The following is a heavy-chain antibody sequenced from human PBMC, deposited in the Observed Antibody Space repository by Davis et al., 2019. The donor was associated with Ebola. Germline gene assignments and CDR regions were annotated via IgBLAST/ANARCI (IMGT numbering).Heavy chain of an antibody. CDR3: ARVFYGDYVSGAFDI. J-gene: IGHJ3*02. D-gene: IGHD4-17*01. Sequence: SETLSLTCTVSGGSISSDSYYWSWIRQPAGKGLEWIGHIYTSGSTNYNPSLKSRVTISVDTSKNQFSLKLSSVTAADTAVYYCARVFYGDYVSGAFDIWGQGTVVTVSS. CDR1: GGSISSDSYY. CDR2: IYTSGST. V-gene: IGHV4-61*09.